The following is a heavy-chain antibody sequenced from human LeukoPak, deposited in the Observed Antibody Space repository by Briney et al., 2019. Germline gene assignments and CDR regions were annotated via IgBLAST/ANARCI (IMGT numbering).Heavy chain of an antibody. CDR3: ARGKEVITMLRGLKPGYYFDY. CDR1: GGSITNYY. Sequence: PSETLSLTSTVPGGSITNYYWSWIRQPPGKGLEWIGYIHYSGSTKYKSSLKSRVTISVDTSKNQFSLKLNSVTAADTAVYYCARGKEVITMLRGLKPGYYFDYWGQGTLVTVSS. J-gene: IGHJ4*02. D-gene: IGHD3-10*01. V-gene: IGHV4-59*01. CDR2: IHYSGST.